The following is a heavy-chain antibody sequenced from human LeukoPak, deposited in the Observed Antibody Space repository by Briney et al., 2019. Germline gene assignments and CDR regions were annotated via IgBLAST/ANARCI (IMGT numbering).Heavy chain of an antibody. CDR2: INPSGETT. Sequence: GASVKVSCKASGYTFTTYYIHWVRQAPGQGLEWMGTINPSGETTSYAQKFQGRVTMTRDMSTSTVYLELSILRSEDTAVYYCARVSEGGGSFNAFDYWGQGTLVTVSS. CDR3: ARVSEGGGSFNAFDY. J-gene: IGHJ4*02. D-gene: IGHD2-15*01. V-gene: IGHV1-46*01. CDR1: GYTFTTYY.